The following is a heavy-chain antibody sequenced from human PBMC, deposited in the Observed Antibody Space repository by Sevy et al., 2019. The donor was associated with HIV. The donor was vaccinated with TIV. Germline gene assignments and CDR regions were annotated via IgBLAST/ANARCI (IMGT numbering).Heavy chain of an antibody. D-gene: IGHD1-26*01. J-gene: IGHJ3*01. CDR2: IGVSHGYT. CDR1: GYTFFTYG. V-gene: IGHV1-18*01. Sequence: ASVKVSCQASGYTFFTYGVSWVRQAPGQGLEWVGWIGVSHGYTKYAQNLQGRVTVTAEKSTNTAYLEVRRLTYDDTAMYYCVRDGCDGSYYPDVFNVWGQGTMVTVSS. CDR3: VRDGCDGSYYPDVFNV.